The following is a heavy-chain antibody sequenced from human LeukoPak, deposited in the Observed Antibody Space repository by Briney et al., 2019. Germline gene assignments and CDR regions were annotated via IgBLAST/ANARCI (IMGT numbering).Heavy chain of an antibody. J-gene: IGHJ5*02. Sequence: GGSLRLSCAASGFTFSSYAMHWVRQAPGKGLEWVAVISYDGSNKYYADSVKGRFTISRDNSKNTLYLQMNSLRAGDTAVYYCARAVAGTHWFDPWGQGTLVTVSS. V-gene: IGHV3-30-3*01. CDR3: ARAVAGTHWFDP. D-gene: IGHD6-19*01. CDR2: ISYDGSNK. CDR1: GFTFSSYA.